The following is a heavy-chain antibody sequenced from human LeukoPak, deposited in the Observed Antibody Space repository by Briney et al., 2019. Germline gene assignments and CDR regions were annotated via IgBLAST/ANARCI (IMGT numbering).Heavy chain of an antibody. Sequence: SETLSLTCAVYGGSFSGYYWSWIRQPPGKGLEWIGYIYYSGSTNYNPSLKSRVTISLDTSKNQFSLKLSSVTAADTAVYYCARLMCSGGSCSGDYWGQGTLVTVSP. CDR1: GGSFSGYY. V-gene: IGHV4-59*08. CDR2: IYYSGST. D-gene: IGHD2-15*01. CDR3: ARLMCSGGSCSGDY. J-gene: IGHJ4*02.